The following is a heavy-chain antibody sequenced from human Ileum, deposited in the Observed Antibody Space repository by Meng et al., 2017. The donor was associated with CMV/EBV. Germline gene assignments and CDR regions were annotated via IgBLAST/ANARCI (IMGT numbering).Heavy chain of an antibody. Sequence: QVQLQEAGPGLVKPSETLSLTCTVSGDSIISCRHFWGWIRQAPGKGLEWIATVHYTETTHYNPSLRSRITISVDTAKNQISLKVSSLTAADTAIYYCAADISTAWFYYWGQGSLVTVSS. V-gene: IGHV4-39*07. CDR1: GDSIISCRHF. CDR3: AADISTAWFYY. J-gene: IGHJ4*02. D-gene: IGHD2-2*01. CDR2: VHYTETT.